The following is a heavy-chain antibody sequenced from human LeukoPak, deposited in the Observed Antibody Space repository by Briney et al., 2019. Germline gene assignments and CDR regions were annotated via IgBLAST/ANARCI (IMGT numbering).Heavy chain of an antibody. J-gene: IGHJ4*02. V-gene: IGHV4-59*08. Sequence: ASETLSLTCTVSGGSMSNSYWSWIRQPPGKGLEWIGYIYYSGSTNYNPSLKSRVTISVDTSKNQFSLKLSSVTAADTAVYYCARQYQATIFGRFDYWGQGTLVTVSS. CDR3: ARQYQATIFGRFDY. D-gene: IGHD3-3*01. CDR1: GGSMSNSY. CDR2: IYYSGST.